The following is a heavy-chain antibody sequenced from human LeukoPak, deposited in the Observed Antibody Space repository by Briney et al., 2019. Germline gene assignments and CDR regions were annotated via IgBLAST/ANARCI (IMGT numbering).Heavy chain of an antibody. CDR3: AKASAMIVVVSKHFDY. V-gene: IGHV3-23*01. J-gene: IGHJ4*02. CDR2: ISGSGGST. D-gene: IGHD3-22*01. Sequence: GGSLRLSCAASGFTFSRYAMSWVRQAPGQGLEWVSAISGSGGSTYYADSVKGRFTISRDNSKNTLYLQMNSLRAEDTAIYYCAKASAMIVVVSKHFDYWGQGTLVTVSS. CDR1: GFTFSRYA.